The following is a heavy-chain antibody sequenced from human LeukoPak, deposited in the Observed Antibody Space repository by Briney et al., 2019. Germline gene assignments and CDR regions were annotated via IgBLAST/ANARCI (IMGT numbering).Heavy chain of an antibody. J-gene: IGHJ5*02. CDR2: INTNSGGT. CDR1: GYTFTGYY. CDR3: ARVRKGIAAAGNLNWFDP. D-gene: IGHD6-13*01. V-gene: IGHV1-2*02. Sequence: ASVKVSCKASGYTFTGYYMHWVRQAPGQGLEWMGLINTNSGGTNYAQKYQGRVTMTRDTSSSTAYMELIMLRTDDTAVYYCARVRKGIAAAGNLNWFDPWGQGTLVTVSS.